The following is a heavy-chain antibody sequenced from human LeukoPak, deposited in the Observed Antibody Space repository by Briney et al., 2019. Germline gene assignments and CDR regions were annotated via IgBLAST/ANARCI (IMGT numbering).Heavy chain of an antibody. CDR2: IRYDGSNK. Sequence: PGGFLRLSCAASGFTFDDYAMHWVRQAPGKGLEWVAFIRYDGSNKYYADSVKGRFTISRDNSKNTLYLQMNSLRAEDTAVYYCARVLSAWGSSTSCFGYWGQGTLVTVSS. CDR1: GFTFDDYA. V-gene: IGHV3-30*02. D-gene: IGHD2-2*01. CDR3: ARVLSAWGSSTSCFGY. J-gene: IGHJ4*02.